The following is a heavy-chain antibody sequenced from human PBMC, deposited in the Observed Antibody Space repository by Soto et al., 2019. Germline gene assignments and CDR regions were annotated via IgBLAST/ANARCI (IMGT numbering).Heavy chain of an antibody. J-gene: IGHJ4*02. D-gene: IGHD3-22*01. Sequence: GGSLRLSCAASGFTLSSYAMSWVRQAPGKGLEWVSAISGSGGSTYYADSVKGRFTISRDNSKNTLYLQMNSLRAEDTAVYYCAKDKGYYDSSGYFDYWGQGTLVTVS. V-gene: IGHV3-23*01. CDR1: GFTLSSYA. CDR3: AKDKGYYDSSGYFDY. CDR2: ISGSGGST.